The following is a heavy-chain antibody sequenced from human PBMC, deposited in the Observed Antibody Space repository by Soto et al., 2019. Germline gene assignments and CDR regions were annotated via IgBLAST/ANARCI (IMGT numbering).Heavy chain of an antibody. D-gene: IGHD3-10*01. Sequence: QVQLVQSGAEVKKPGSSVKVSCKASGGTFSSYAISWVRQAPGQGLEWMGGIIPIVGTTKYAQKFQGRVTITAPESTSTAYMELTSLRAEDTAVYYCARDEANYYASGTYYNLGNYYYGMDAWGQGTTVTVSS. CDR2: IIPIVGTT. CDR1: GGTFSSYA. J-gene: IGHJ6*02. CDR3: ARDEANYYASGTYYNLGNYYYGMDA. V-gene: IGHV1-69*01.